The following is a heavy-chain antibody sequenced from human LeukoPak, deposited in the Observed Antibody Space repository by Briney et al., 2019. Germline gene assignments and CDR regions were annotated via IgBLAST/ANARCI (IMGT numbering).Heavy chain of an antibody. V-gene: IGHV4-59*08. CDR2: IYYSGGP. D-gene: IGHD4-17*01. CDR3: ARGTVTTSMKAFDI. J-gene: IGHJ3*02. Sequence: SETLSLTCTVSGGTISSYYWSWIRQPPGKGLEWIGYIYYSGGPNYNPSPKSRVTISVDTSKKQSSLKLSSVTAADTAVYYCARGTVTTSMKAFDIWGQGTMVTVSS. CDR1: GGTISSYY.